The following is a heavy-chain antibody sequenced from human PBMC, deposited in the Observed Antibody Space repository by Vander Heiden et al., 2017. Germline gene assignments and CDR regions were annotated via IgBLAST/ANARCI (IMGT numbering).Heavy chain of an antibody. CDR3: ARRGTTAFDY. V-gene: IGHV3-48*02. D-gene: IGHD3-16*01. J-gene: IGHJ4*02. Sequence: VQLVESGGGLVRPGGSLRLSCAASGFTFRIYSMNGLRQAQGKGLEWVSYISSGSSQTTHYADSVKGRFTISRDNAKNSLYLEMNSLRDEDTAVYYCARRGTTAFDYWGQGTLVTVSS. CDR1: GFTFRIYS. CDR2: ISSGSSQTT.